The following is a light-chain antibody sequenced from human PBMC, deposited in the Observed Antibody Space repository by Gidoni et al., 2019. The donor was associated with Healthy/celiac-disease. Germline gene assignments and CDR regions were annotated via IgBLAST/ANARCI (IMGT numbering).Light chain of an antibody. CDR3: SSYTSSSTLGV. V-gene: IGLV2-14*01. CDR2: DVI. J-gene: IGLJ2*01. CDR1: SSDVGGYNY. Sequence: QSALTQPASVSGSPGQSITISCTGTSSDVGGYNYVSWYQQHPGKAPKLMIYDVINRPSGVSNRFSGSKSGKTASLTISGLQAEDEADYYCSSYTSSSTLGVFGGGTKLTVL.